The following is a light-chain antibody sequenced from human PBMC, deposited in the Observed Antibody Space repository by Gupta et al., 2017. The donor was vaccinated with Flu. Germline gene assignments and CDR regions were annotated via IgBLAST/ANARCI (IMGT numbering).Light chain of an antibody. CDR2: DVS. CDR1: SSDVGGYNY. J-gene: IGLJ2*01. CDR3: CSYAGSYTVV. Sequence: QSALTPPRSVSGSPGPSVTISCTGTSSDVGGYNYVSWYQQHPGKAPKLMIYDVSERPSGVPDRFSGSKSGNTASLTISGLQAEDEADYYCCSYAGSYTVVFGGGTKLTVL. V-gene: IGLV2-11*01.